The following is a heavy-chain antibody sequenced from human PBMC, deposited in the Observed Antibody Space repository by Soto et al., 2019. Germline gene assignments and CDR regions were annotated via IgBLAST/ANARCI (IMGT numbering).Heavy chain of an antibody. Sequence: EVQLLESGGGLVQPGGSLRLSCAASGFTFSSYAMSWVRQAPGKGLEWVSAISGSGGSTYYADSVKGRFTISRDNSKNTLYQQMNSLRAEDTAVYYCAKASGSYYYYYYYGMDVWGQGTTVTVSS. CDR3: AKASGSYYYYYYYGMDV. CDR1: GFTFSSYA. V-gene: IGHV3-23*01. J-gene: IGHJ6*02. CDR2: ISGSGGST. D-gene: IGHD1-26*01.